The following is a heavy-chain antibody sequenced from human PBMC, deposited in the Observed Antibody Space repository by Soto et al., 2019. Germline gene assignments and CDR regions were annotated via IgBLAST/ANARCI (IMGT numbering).Heavy chain of an antibody. J-gene: IGHJ4*02. V-gene: IGHV3-43*01. Sequence: PGGSLRLSCVASGFTFEEYTMHWVRQAPGKGLEWVSLIGWNGIDTYYADSVKGRFTISRDNSKNTLYLQMNSLRAEDTAVYYCAKEPFRAVAGTWFDYWGQGTLVTVSS. D-gene: IGHD6-19*01. CDR1: GFTFEEYT. CDR2: IGWNGIDT. CDR3: AKEPFRAVAGTWFDY.